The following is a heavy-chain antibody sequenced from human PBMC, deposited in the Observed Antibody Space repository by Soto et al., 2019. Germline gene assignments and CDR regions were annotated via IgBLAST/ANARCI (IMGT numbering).Heavy chain of an antibody. CDR1: GYNFSNYG. D-gene: IGHD2-2*01. V-gene: IGHV1-18*01. J-gene: IGHJ5*02. Sequence: QVQLVQSGGEVKRPGASVKGSCKTSGYNFSNYGITWVRQAPGQPREWLGWISLYSDGTNYAQTFQGRVSMTTDTSTTTAYMELRSLRSDDTTVYYCARVVPGAEAWFGPWGQGTLVTVSS. CDR3: ARVVPGAEAWFGP. CDR2: ISLYSDGT.